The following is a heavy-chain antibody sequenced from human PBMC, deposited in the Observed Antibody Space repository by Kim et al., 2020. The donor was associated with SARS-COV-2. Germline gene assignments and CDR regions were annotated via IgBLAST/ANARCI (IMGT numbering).Heavy chain of an antibody. V-gene: IGHV1-18*04. CDR3: ARGSVGSGLAVWYYYYYGMDV. J-gene: IGHJ6*02. CDR1: GYTFTSYG. CDR2: ISAYNGNT. D-gene: IGHD3-10*01. Sequence: ASVKVSCKASGYTFTSYGISWVRQAPGQGLEWMGWISAYNGNTNYAQKLQGRVTMTTDTSTSTAYMELRSLRSDDTAVYYCARGSVGSGLAVWYYYYYGMDVWGQGTTVTVSS.